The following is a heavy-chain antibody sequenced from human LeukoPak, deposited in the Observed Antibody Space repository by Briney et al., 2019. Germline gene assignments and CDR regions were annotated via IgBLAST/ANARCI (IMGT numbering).Heavy chain of an antibody. CDR1: GFTFSSYA. V-gene: IGHV3-23*01. CDR3: AKAGEGSGQWLRLLTPLDY. CDR2: ISGSGGST. Sequence: GGSLRLSCAASGFTFSSYAMSWVRQAPGKGLEWVSAISGSGGSTYYADSVKGWFTISRDNSKNTLYLQMNSLRAEDTAVYYCAKAGEGSGQWLRLLTPLDYWGQGTLVTVSS. J-gene: IGHJ4*02. D-gene: IGHD6-19*01.